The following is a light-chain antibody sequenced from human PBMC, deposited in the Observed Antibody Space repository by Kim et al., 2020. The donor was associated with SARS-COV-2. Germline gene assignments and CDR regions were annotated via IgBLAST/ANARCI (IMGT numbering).Light chain of an antibody. CDR1: QSFNTY. Sequence: LSPGEGATLSCRANQSFNTYLAWYQQKPGQAPRLLIYDASHRATGIPARFSGSGSGTDFTLTISSLESEDFAVYYCQQRSNWRLTFGGGTKVDIK. CDR2: DAS. V-gene: IGKV3-11*01. J-gene: IGKJ4*01. CDR3: QQRSNWRLT.